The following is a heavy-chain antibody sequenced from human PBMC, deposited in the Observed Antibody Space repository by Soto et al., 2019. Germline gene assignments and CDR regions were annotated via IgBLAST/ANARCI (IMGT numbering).Heavy chain of an antibody. V-gene: IGHV3-9*01. CDR1: GFTFDDYA. CDR3: AKVSYYGMDV. J-gene: IGHJ6*01. Sequence: SLRLSCAASGFTFDDYAMHCVRQAPGKGLEWVSGISWNSGSIGYADSVKGRFTISRDNAKNSLYLQMNSLRAEDTALYYCAKVSYYGMDVWGQGTTVTVSS. CDR2: ISWNSGSI.